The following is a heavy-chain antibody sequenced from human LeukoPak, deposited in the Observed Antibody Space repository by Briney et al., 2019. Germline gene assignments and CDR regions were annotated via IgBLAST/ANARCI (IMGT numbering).Heavy chain of an antibody. D-gene: IGHD6-13*01. CDR3: ATGSWYPDY. CDR2: INPNSGNT. CDR1: GYTFTDYY. J-gene: IGHJ4*02. V-gene: IGHV1-2*02. Sequence: ASVKVSCKASGYTFTDYYIHWVRQAPGQGLEWMGWINPNSGNTNSAQKFQGRVTMTGDTSISTAYMDLSRLRSDDTAVYYCATGSWYPDYWGQGTLVTVSS.